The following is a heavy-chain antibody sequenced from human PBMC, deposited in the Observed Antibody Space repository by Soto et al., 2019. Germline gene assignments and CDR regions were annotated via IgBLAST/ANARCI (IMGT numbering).Heavy chain of an antibody. V-gene: IGHV3-23*01. J-gene: IGHJ2*01. D-gene: IGHD1-26*01. CDR2: IHGDGDYS. CDR1: GFMFSCCA. CDR3: AKNSGAGDYTNWSFAV. Sequence: EVQLLDSGGGLVQPGGSLRLSCAASGFMFSCCAMSWVRQAPGKGLEWVSTIHGDGDYSHYTDSVEGRFTISRDNSRNTLYLQMDSLRADDTATYYCAKNSGAGDYTNWSFAVWGRGTLVAVSS.